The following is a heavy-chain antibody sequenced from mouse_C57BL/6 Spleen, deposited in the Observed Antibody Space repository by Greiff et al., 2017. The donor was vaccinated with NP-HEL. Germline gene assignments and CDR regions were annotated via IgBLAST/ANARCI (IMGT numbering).Heavy chain of an antibody. Sequence: QVQLKQPGAELVKPGASVKLSCKASGYTFTSYWMHWVKQRPGRGLEWIGRIDPNSGGTKYNEKFKSKATLTVDKPSSTAYMQLSSLTSEDSAVYYCARIYYYGSSYPMDYWGQGTSVTVSS. CDR1: GYTFTSYW. V-gene: IGHV1-72*01. CDR3: ARIYYYGSSYPMDY. D-gene: IGHD1-1*01. J-gene: IGHJ4*01. CDR2: IDPNSGGT.